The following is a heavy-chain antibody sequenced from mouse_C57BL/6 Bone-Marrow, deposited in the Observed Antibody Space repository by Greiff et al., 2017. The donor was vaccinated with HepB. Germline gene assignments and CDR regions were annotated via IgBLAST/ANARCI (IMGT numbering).Heavy chain of an antibody. CDR1: GYTFTSYW. CDR3: ARTMITTWYCDY. CDR2: IHPNSGST. D-gene: IGHD2-4*01. Sequence: VQLQQPGAELVKPGASVKLSCKASGYTFTSYWMHWVKQRPGQGLEWIGMIHPNSGSTNYNEKFKSKATLTVDKSSSTAYMQLSSLTSEDSAVYYCARTMITTWYCDYWGQGTTLTVSS. V-gene: IGHV1-64*01. J-gene: IGHJ2*01.